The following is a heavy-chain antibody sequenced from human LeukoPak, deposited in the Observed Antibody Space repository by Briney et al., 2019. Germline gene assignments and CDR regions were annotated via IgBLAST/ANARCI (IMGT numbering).Heavy chain of an antibody. D-gene: IGHD7-27*01. J-gene: IGHJ6*03. CDR1: GFTFSSYA. V-gene: IGHV3-23*01. CDR2: INGRAATT. CDR3: AKAPATGEGYYFYYMDV. Sequence: GGSLRLSCAASGFASGFTFSSYAMSWVRQAPGEGLEWVASINGRAATTYYADSVKGRFTISRDNSKNTLYLRMNSLGADDMAVYYCAKAPATGEGYYFYYMDVWGKGTTVTVSS.